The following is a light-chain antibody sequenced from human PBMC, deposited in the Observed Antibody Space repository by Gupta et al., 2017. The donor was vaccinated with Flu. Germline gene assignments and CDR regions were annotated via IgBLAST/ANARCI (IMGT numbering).Light chain of an antibody. J-gene: IGKJ1*01. CDR2: DAS. Sequence: VLTKSPATLSLSPGERATLSCRARQTINSYLDWYQQKPGQAPRLLIYDASNRVKGSTDRCSGSREATDDSITIISRVPEDFEVNYCQQRSSGHPTWTFGPGTKVEIK. CDR1: QTINSY. CDR3: QQRSSGHPTWT. V-gene: IGKV3-11*01.